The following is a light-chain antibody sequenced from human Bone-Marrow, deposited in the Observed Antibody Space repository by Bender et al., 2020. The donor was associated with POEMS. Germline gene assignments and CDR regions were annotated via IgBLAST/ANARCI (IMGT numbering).Light chain of an antibody. CDR3: CSSAGSSTFVI. V-gene: IGLV2-23*02. Sequence: QSALTQPPSASGSPGQSVTISCTGTSSDVGGYNYVSWYQQLPAKAPKLIIFEVSKRPSGVSNRFSGSKSGNTASLTIFGLQAEDEGDYYCCSSAGSSTFVIFGGGTKLTVL. J-gene: IGLJ2*01. CDR1: SSDVGGYNY. CDR2: EVS.